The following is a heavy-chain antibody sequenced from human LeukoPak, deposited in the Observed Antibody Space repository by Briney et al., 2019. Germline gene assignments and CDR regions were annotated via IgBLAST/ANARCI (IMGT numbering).Heavy chain of an antibody. J-gene: IGHJ3*02. V-gene: IGHV4-34*01. D-gene: IGHD2-2*01. CDR1: GGSFSGYY. CDR3: ARHVKGYCSSTSCYQDDAFDI. Sequence: SETLSLTCAVYGGSFSGYYWSWIRQPPGKGLEWIGEINHSGSTNYNPSLKSRVTISVDTSKNQFSLKLSSVTAADTAVYYCARHVKGYCSSTSCYQDDAFDIWGQGTMVTVSS. CDR2: INHSGST.